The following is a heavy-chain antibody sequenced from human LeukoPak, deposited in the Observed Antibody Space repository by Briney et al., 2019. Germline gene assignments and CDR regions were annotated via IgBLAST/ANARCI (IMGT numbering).Heavy chain of an antibody. CDR3: AREEDGSGSYVDHKTGDY. J-gene: IGHJ4*02. CDR1: GFTFSSYS. CDR2: ISSSSSYI. V-gene: IGHV3-21*01. D-gene: IGHD3-10*01. Sequence: NPGGSLRLSCAASGFTFSSYSMNWVRQAPGKGLEWVSSISSSSSYIYYADSVKGRFTISRDNAKNSLYLQMNSLRAEDTAVYYCAREEDGSGSYVDHKTGDYWGQGILVTVSS.